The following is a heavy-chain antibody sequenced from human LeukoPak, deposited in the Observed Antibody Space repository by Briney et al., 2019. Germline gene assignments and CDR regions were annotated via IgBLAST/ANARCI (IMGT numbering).Heavy chain of an antibody. D-gene: IGHD7-27*01. Sequence: GASVKVSCKASGGTFSSYVISWVRQAPGQGLEWMGGIIPIFGTANYAQKFQGRVTITADESTSTAYMELSSLRSEDTAVYYCARAEKPNWGNYYYYCMDVWGKGTTVTVSS. CDR3: ARAEKPNWGNYYYYCMDV. CDR2: IIPIFGTA. CDR1: GGTFSSYV. J-gene: IGHJ6*03. V-gene: IGHV1-69*13.